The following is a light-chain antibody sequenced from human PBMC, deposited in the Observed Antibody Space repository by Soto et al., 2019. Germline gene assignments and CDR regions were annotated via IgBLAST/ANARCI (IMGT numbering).Light chain of an antibody. CDR2: WAS. Sequence: DIVMTHSPDSLAVSLGERATINCMSSQSVLYSPNNKNYLAWYQHKPGQPPKMLIYWASIRESGVPDRFSGSGSGTDFTLTISSLQSEDVAVYYCQQYYTNSWSFGQGTKVDIK. V-gene: IGKV4-1*01. CDR1: QSVLYSPNNKNY. CDR3: QQYYTNSWS. J-gene: IGKJ1*01.